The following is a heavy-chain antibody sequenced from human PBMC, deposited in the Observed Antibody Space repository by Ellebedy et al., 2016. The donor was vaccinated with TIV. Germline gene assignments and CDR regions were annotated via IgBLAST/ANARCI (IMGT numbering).Heavy chain of an antibody. Sequence: MPSETLSLTCRVSGGSISSYYWSWIRQPPGKGLEWIGYIYYIGSTNYNPSLKSRVTISIDTSKNQFSLKLSSVTGADTAVYYCARAVATPYVFDYWGQGTLVTVSS. CDR3: ARAVATPYVFDY. J-gene: IGHJ4*02. D-gene: IGHD5-12*01. CDR1: GGSISSYY. CDR2: IYYIGST. V-gene: IGHV4-59*01.